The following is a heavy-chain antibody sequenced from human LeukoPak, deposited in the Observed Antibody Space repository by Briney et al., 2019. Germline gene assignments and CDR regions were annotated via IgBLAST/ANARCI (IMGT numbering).Heavy chain of an antibody. J-gene: IGHJ3*02. Sequence: GGSLRLSCAASGFTFSFYVMHWVRQAPGKGLEWVAVISNDGSDKYYADSVKGRFTISRDNSKNTFYLQTNSLRPEDTALYYCARGRQRWLESDAFDIWGLGTMVTVFS. CDR1: GFTFSFYV. D-gene: IGHD5-24*01. CDR3: ARGRQRWLESDAFDI. CDR2: ISNDGSDK. V-gene: IGHV3-30-3*01.